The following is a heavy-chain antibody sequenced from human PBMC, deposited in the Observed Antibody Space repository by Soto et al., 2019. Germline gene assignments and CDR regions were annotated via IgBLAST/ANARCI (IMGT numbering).Heavy chain of an antibody. Sequence: SETLSLTCTVSGGSVSNGMYYWSWIRQPPGKGLEWIGNVYFTGTTIYNPSLKSRVTMSVDTYKDQFFLKLTSVTAADTAVYYCARYCNYSDCRHLYCFDYWGLGTLVTVSS. V-gene: IGHV4-61*01. CDR2: VYFTGTT. CDR1: GGSVSNGMYY. J-gene: IGHJ4*02. CDR3: ARYCNYSDCRHLYCFDY. D-gene: IGHD2-15*01.